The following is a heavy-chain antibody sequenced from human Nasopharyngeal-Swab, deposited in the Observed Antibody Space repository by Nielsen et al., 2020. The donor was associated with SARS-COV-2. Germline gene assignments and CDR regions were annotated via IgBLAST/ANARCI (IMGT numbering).Heavy chain of an antibody. D-gene: IGHD6-13*01. CDR3: TRAGSFRHDY. Sequence: GESLKISCAASGFTFSSYWTHWVRQAPGKGLVWVSRINEDGSSTSYADSLKGRFTISRDNAKNTLYLQMNSLSAEDTAVYYCTRAGSFRHDYWGQGTLVTVSS. CDR2: INEDGSST. J-gene: IGHJ4*02. V-gene: IGHV3-74*01. CDR1: GFTFSSYW.